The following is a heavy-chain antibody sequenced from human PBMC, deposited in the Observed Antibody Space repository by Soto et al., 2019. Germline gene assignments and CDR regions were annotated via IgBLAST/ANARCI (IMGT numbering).Heavy chain of an antibody. D-gene: IGHD6-13*01. Sequence: PGGSLRLSCAASGFTFSSYAMHWVRQAPGKGLEYVSAISSNGGSTYYANSVKGRFTISRDNSKNTLYLQMGSLRAEDMAVYYCARLDYSSSWYEVRWWGQGTLVTVSS. CDR1: GFTFSSYA. CDR3: ARLDYSSSWYEVRW. CDR2: ISSNGGST. J-gene: IGHJ4*02. V-gene: IGHV3-64*01.